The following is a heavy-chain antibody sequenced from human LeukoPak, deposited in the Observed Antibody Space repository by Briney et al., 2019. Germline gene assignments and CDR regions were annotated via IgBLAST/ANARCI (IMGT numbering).Heavy chain of an antibody. V-gene: IGHV4-39*01. D-gene: IGHD4-23*01. CDR3: ARPYGGKWYNWFDP. Sequence: SETLSLTCTVSGGSISSSSYYWGWIRQPPGKGLEWIGSIYYSGSTYYSPSLKSRVTISVDTSKNQFSLKLSSVTAADTAVYYCARPYGGKWYNWFDPWGQGTLVTVSS. CDR1: GGSISSSSYY. CDR2: IYYSGST. J-gene: IGHJ5*02.